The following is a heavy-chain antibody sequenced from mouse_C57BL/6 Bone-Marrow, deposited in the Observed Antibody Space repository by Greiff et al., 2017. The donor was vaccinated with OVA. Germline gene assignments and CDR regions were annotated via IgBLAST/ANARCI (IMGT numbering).Heavy chain of an antibody. V-gene: IGHV1-82*01. CDR3: ARRALRSPWFAY. J-gene: IGHJ3*01. CDR2: IYPGDGDT. CDR1: GYAFSSSW. D-gene: IGHD1-1*01. Sequence: QVHVKQSGPELVKPGASVKISCKASGYAFSSSWMNWVKQRPGKGLEWIGRIYPGDGDTNYNGKFKGKATLTADKSSSTAYMQLSSLTSEDSAVYFCARRALRSPWFAYWGQGTLVTVSA.